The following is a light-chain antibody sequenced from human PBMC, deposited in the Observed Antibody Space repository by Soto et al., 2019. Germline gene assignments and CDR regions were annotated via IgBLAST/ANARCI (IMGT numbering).Light chain of an antibody. V-gene: IGKV1-5*01. CDR3: QQYNSYLST. Sequence: DIQMTQSPSTLSASVGDRFTITCRASQSISSWLAWYQQKPGKAPKLLIYDASSLESGVPSRFRGSGSGTEFTFTISSLQPDDLATYYCQQYNSYLSTFGQGTKVDIK. J-gene: IGKJ1*01. CDR2: DAS. CDR1: QSISSW.